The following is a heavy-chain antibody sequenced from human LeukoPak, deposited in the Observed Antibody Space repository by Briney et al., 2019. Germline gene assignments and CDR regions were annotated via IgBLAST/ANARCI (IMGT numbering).Heavy chain of an antibody. J-gene: IGHJ6*02. CDR1: GGSISSGSYY. Sequence: HPSQTLPLTCTVSGGSISSGSYYWSWIRQPAGKGLEWIGRIYTSGSTNYNPSLKSRVTISVDTSKNQFSLKLSSVAAADTAVYYCAREMATIKYSYYYYGMDVWGQGTTVTVSS. CDR3: AREMATIKYSYYYYGMDV. CDR2: IYTSGST. D-gene: IGHD5-24*01. V-gene: IGHV4-61*02.